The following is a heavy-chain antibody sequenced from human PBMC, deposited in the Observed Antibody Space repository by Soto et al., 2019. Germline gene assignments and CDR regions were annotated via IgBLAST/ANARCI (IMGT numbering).Heavy chain of an antibody. CDR2: INPKTAAT. CDR3: ARIKWGLDYYSGMDV. CDR1: GYTFSDYF. D-gene: IGHD1-26*01. Sequence: QVQLVQSGAEVKKSGASVMVSCKASGYTFSDYFIQWLRQAPGQGLEWVAWINPKTAATNYAKKFQDRVTLTSDTSFSTAYLELTRLSPDDTAVYYCARIKWGLDYYSGMDVWGQGTAVTVSS. J-gene: IGHJ6*02. V-gene: IGHV1-2*02.